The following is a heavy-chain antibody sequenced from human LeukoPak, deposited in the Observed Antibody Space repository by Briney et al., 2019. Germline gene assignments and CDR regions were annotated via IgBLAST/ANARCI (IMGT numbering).Heavy chain of an antibody. J-gene: IGHJ4*02. D-gene: IGHD5-12*01. Sequence: QPGASLRLSCAASGYKFNSYAMVWVRQAPGKGLEWVSGITDSGGTTYYADSVKGRFTISRDNSKSTLYLQMNSLRAEDTAVYYCARVATINLPDYWGQGTLVTVSS. V-gene: IGHV3-23*01. CDR3: ARVATINLPDY. CDR1: GYKFNSYA. CDR2: ITDSGGTT.